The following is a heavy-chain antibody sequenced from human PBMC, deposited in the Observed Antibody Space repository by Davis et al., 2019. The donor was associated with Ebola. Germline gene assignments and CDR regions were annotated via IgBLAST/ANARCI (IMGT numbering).Heavy chain of an antibody. CDR2: IKQDGSEK. CDR3: ARDRGMVSISDY. V-gene: IGHV3-7*01. J-gene: IGHJ4*02. Sequence: GGSLRLSCAASGFTFSTYAMSWVRQAPGKGLEWVANIKQDGSEKYYVDSVKGRFTISRDNAKNSLYLQMNSLRAEDTGVYYCARDRGMVSISDYWGQGTLVTVSS. D-gene: IGHD3-10*01. CDR1: GFTFSTYA.